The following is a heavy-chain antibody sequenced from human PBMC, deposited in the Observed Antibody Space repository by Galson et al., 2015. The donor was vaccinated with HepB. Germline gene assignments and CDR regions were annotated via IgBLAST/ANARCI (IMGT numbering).Heavy chain of an antibody. CDR2: ISGSGGST. Sequence: LRLSCAASGFTFSSYAMSWVRQAPGKGLEWVSAISGSGGSTYYADSVKGRFTISRDNSKNTLYLQMNSLRAEDTAVYYCAKDWGYGLIKGSGSGFDYWGQGTLVTVSS. D-gene: IGHD4-17*01. CDR3: AKDWGYGLIKGSGSGFDY. CDR1: GFTFSSYA. J-gene: IGHJ4*02. V-gene: IGHV3-23*01.